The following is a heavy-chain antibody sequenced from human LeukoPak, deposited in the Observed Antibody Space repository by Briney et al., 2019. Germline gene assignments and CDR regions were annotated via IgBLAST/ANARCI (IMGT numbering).Heavy chain of an antibody. J-gene: IGHJ4*02. D-gene: IGHD3-3*01. Sequence: PGRSLRLSCAASGFTFSSYAMHWVRQAPGKGLEWVAVISYDGSNKYYADSVKGRFTISRDNSKNTLYLQMNSLRAEDTAVYYCAKDLFGVVNNWDYWGQGTLVTVSS. V-gene: IGHV3-30-3*01. CDR3: AKDLFGVVNNWDY. CDR1: GFTFSSYA. CDR2: ISYDGSNK.